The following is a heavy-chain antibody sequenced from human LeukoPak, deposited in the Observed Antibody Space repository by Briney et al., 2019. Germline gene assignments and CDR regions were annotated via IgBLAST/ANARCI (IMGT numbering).Heavy chain of an antibody. V-gene: IGHV1-2*02. D-gene: IGHD5-18*01. Sequence: ASVKVSCKASGYTFTDYHVHWVRQAPGQGLQWMGWIDPKSGGTNYAQKFQGRVTMTRDTSTSTVYMELSSLRSEDTAVYYCARGQDTAMAYVRGSFDYWGQGTLVTVSS. CDR3: ARGQDTAMAYVRGSFDY. J-gene: IGHJ4*02. CDR2: IDPKSGGT. CDR1: GYTFTDYH.